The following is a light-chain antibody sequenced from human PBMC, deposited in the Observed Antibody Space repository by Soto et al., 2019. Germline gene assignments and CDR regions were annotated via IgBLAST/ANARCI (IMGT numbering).Light chain of an antibody. CDR1: QSISNW. V-gene: IGKV1-5*03. Sequence: DIQMTQSPSSLSASVGYIVTITCRASQSISNWLAWYQQKPGKAPKLLIYKASTLESGVPSRFSGSGSGTEFSLTISSLQPDDFATYYCQQFNTNSLITFGQGTRLEIK. J-gene: IGKJ5*01. CDR2: KAS. CDR3: QQFNTNSLIT.